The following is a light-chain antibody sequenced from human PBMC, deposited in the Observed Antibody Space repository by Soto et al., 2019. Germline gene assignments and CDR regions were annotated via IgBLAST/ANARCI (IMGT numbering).Light chain of an antibody. CDR3: SSYTSTNFVI. J-gene: IGLJ2*01. CDR1: SGDIGDYKY. CDR2: DVS. V-gene: IGLV2-14*01. Sequence: QSVLTQPAAVSWSPVQSITISCTGSSGDIGDYKYVSWYKQHPGKAPKLMIYDVSNRSSGVSNRFSASKSGNKASLTNSGLKTKDEADYYSSSYTSTNFVIFGGGTKVTVL.